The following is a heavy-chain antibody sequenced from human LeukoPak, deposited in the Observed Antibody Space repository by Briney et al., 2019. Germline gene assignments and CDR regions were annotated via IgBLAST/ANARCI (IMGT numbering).Heavy chain of an antibody. CDR2: IYYSGYT. D-gene: IGHD3-3*01. CDR1: GGSISSYY. CDR3: ARTIDPYTFDY. J-gene: IGHJ4*02. V-gene: IGHV4-59*08. Sequence: SETLSLTCTVSGGSISSYYCSWIRQPPGRGLEWIGYIYYSGYTNYNPSLKSRVTISVDTSKNQFSLKLTSVTAADTAVYYCARTIDPYTFDYWGQGALVTVSS.